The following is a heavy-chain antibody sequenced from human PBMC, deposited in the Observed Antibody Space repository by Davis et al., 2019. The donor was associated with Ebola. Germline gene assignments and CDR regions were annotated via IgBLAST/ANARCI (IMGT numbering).Heavy chain of an antibody. CDR2: INHSGST. D-gene: IGHD1-26*01. V-gene: IGHV4-39*07. Sequence: PSETLSLTCTVSGGSISSSSYYWGWIRQPPGKGLEWIGEINHSGSTNYNPSLKSRVTISVDTSKNQFSLKLSSVTAADTAVYYCARVRVLRSRQKLGFDPWGQGTLVTVSS. J-gene: IGHJ5*02. CDR3: ARVRVLRSRQKLGFDP. CDR1: GGSISSSSYY.